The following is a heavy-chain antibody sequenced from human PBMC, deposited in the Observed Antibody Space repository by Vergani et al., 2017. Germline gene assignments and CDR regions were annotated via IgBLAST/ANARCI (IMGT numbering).Heavy chain of an antibody. D-gene: IGHD3-9*01. J-gene: IGHJ3*02. V-gene: IGHV1-69*11. CDR3: ARRGGILTGYYFDENAFDI. CDR2: IIPILGTA. Sequence: QVQLVQSGAEVKKPGSSVKVSCKASGGTFSSYAISWVRQAPGQGLEWMGRIIPILGTANYAQKFQGRVTITADESTSTAYMELRSLRSEDTAVYYCARRGGILTGYYFDENAFDIWGQGTMVTVSS. CDR1: GGTFSSYA.